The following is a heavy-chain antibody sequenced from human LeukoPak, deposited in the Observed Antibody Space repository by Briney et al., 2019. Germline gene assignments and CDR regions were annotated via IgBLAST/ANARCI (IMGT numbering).Heavy chain of an antibody. CDR2: ISSSGNTM. D-gene: IGHD2-2*01. CDR1: GFTVSSYE. J-gene: IGHJ4*02. Sequence: GGSLRLSCAASGFTVSSYEMNWARQAPGKGLEWVSYISSSGNTMYYADSVKGRFSISRDNAKNSLYLQMNSLRAEDTAVYYCARRYCSSTSCTLDHWGQGTLVTVSS. CDR3: ARRYCSSTSCTLDH. V-gene: IGHV3-48*03.